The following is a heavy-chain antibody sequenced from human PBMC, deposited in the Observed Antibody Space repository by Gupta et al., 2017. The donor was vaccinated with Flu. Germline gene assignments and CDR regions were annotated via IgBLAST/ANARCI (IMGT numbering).Heavy chain of an antibody. CDR3: ARDRTTAMVLYYFDY. D-gene: IGHD5-18*01. V-gene: IGHV3-33*01. J-gene: IGHJ4*02. CDR2: IGYDGSNK. Sequence: QVQLVESGGGVVQPGRSLRLSCAASGFTFSSYGMHWVRQAPGKGLAWVAVIGYDGSNKYYADSVKGRFTISRDNSKNTLYLQMNSLRAEDTAVYYCARDRTTAMVLYYFDYWGQGTLVTVSS. CDR1: GFTFSSYG.